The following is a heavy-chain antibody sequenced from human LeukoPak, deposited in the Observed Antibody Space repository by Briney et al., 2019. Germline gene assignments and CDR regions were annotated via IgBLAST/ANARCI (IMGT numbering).Heavy chain of an antibody. V-gene: IGHV4-4*07. D-gene: IGHD4-11*01. J-gene: IGHJ4*02. CDR1: GGFISSYY. Sequence: SETLSLTCTVSGGFISSYYWSWIRQPAGKGLEWIGRIYTSGSTNYNPSLKSRVTMSVDTSKNQFSLKLSSVTAADTAVYYCARDPLGVTVTTGFDYWGQGTLVTVSS. CDR3: ARDPLGVTVTTGFDY. CDR2: IYTSGST.